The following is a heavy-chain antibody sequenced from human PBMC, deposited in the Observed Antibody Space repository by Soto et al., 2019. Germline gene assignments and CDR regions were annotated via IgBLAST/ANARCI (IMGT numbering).Heavy chain of an antibody. CDR1: GGSISSSNW. Sequence: QVQLQESGPGLVKPSGTLSLTCAVSGGSISSSNWWSWVRQPPGKGLEWIGEIYHSGSTNYNPSLESRATISVNKHKNQFSLKLSSVTAADTAVYYCAGPSSGSYAAFEYWGQGTLVTVSS. D-gene: IGHD1-26*01. CDR2: IYHSGST. J-gene: IGHJ4*02. V-gene: IGHV4-4*02. CDR3: AGPSSGSYAAFEY.